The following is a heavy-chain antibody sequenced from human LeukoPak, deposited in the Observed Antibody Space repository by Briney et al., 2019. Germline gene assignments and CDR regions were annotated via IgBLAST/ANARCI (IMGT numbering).Heavy chain of an antibody. Sequence: PSETLSLTCTVSGGSISSDYWSWIRQPPGKGLEWIGYIYYSGITNYNPSLKSRVTISVDTSKNQFSLKLSSVTAADTAVYYCARYYYDSSGLDYWGQGTLVTVSS. D-gene: IGHD3-22*01. CDR2: IYYSGIT. CDR1: GGSISSDY. J-gene: IGHJ4*02. V-gene: IGHV4-59*12. CDR3: ARYYYDSSGLDY.